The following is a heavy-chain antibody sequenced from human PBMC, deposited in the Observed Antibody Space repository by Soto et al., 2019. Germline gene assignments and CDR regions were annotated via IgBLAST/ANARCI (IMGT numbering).Heavy chain of an antibody. D-gene: IGHD6-19*01. V-gene: IGHV3-9*01. CDR2: ISWNSGSI. CDR1: GFKFDEYA. J-gene: IGHJ5*02. Sequence: EVQLVESGGALVQPGGSLRLPCTASGFKFDEYAMHWVRQAPGKGLEWVSGISWNSGSISYAASVRGRITISRDNAKNSLYLHINSLRPEDTALYYCAKAYSSGWTTWFDPWGQGTLVTVSS. CDR3: AKAYSSGWTTWFDP.